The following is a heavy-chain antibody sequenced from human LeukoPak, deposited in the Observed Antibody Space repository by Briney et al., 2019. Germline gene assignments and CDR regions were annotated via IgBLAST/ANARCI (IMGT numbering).Heavy chain of an antibody. V-gene: IGHV4-59*01. D-gene: IGHD5-12*01. J-gene: IGHJ6*03. CDR2: IYYSGST. CDR3: ARGRWALDLDYYYMDV. CDR1: GGSISSYY. Sequence: SETLSLTCTVSGGSISSYYWSWIRQPPGKGLEWIGYIYYSGSTNYNPSLKSRVTISVDTSKNQFSLKLSSVTAADTAVSYCARGRWALDLDYYYMDVWGKGTTFTVSS.